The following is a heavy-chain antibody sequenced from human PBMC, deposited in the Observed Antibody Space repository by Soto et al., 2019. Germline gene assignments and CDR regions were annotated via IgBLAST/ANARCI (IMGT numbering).Heavy chain of an antibody. J-gene: IGHJ4*02. D-gene: IGHD3-16*01. Sequence: ESGGGLVQPGRSLRLSCVASGFTFDEYGMHWVRQAPGKGLEWVSGINWKSGSIGYADSVKGRFTISRDNAKNSLYLQINSLGVEDTGLYFCAKGLGTRRGGGYWGQGTLVTVSS. V-gene: IGHV3-9*01. CDR1: GFTFDEYG. CDR2: INWKSGSI. CDR3: AKGLGTRRGGGY.